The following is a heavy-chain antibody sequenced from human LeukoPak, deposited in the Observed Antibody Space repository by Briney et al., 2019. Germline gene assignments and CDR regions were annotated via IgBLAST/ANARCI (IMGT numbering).Heavy chain of an antibody. CDR2: IIVSGNT. Sequence: QPGGSLRLSCAASGFTFSNYGMSWVRQAPGNGLEWVSAIIVSGNTYHPHSLKGRFTISRDSSKKTLNLQIKRLRAEDAAVYYCAKDLGLRVWGNYRPPAFDYWGQGTLVTVSS. CDR1: GFTFSNYG. CDR3: AKDLGLRVWGNYRPPAFDY. D-gene: IGHD3-16*02. V-gene: IGHV3-23*01. J-gene: IGHJ4*02.